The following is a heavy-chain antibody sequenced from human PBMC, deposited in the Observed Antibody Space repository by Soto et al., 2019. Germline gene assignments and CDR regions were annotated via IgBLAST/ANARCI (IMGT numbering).Heavy chain of an antibody. V-gene: IGHV3-23*01. CDR2: ISARGGTT. Sequence: VQLLESGGDVVQPGGSLRLSCEASGFTFSNYAMSWVRQAPGKGQEWVTGISARGGTTYYVDSVKGRFTISRDNSKNTLYLQMNALRAEDRAVYYCAKDRGFGAGHGMDVWGQGTTVTVSS. CDR3: AKDRGFGAGHGMDV. J-gene: IGHJ6*02. CDR1: GFTFSNYA. D-gene: IGHD3-10*01.